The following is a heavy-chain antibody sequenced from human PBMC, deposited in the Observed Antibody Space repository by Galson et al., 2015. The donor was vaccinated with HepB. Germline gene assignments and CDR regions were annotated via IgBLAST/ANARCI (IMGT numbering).Heavy chain of an antibody. CDR3: ARDRGGRIAVAGTLDY. V-gene: IGHV3-30*02. J-gene: IGHJ4*02. Sequence: SLRLSCAASGFTFSSYGMHWVRQAPGKGLEWVAFIRYDGSNKYYADSVKGRFTISRDNSKNTLYLQMNSLRAEDTAVYYCARDRGGRIAVAGTLDYWGQGTLVTVSS. CDR1: GFTFSSYG. CDR2: IRYDGSNK. D-gene: IGHD6-19*01.